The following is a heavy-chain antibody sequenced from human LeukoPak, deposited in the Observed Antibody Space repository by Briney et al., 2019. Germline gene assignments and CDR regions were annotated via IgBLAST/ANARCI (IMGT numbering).Heavy chain of an antibody. J-gene: IGHJ4*02. CDR2: IKDGGRQK. CDR1: GFTFSRYW. CDR3: ARDASRGFDS. D-gene: IGHD5-24*01. Sequence: GGSLRLSCAPSGFTFSRYWMIWVRQPPGRGPEWVASIKDGGRQKYYLDSVRGRFTVSRDNAKNSVYLQMDSLRAEDTGLYYCARDASRGFDSWGQGTLVTVSS. V-gene: IGHV3-7*01.